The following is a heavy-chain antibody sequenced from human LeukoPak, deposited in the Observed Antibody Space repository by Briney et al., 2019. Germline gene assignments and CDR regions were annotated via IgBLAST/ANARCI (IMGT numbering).Heavy chain of an antibody. Sequence: PGRSLRLSCAASGFTFDDYAMHWVRQAPGKGLEWVAVISYDGSNKYYADSVKGRFTISRDNSKNTLYLQMNSLRAEDTAVYYCARDLVPAAEYYYYYGMDVWGKGTTVTVSS. V-gene: IGHV3-30*04. CDR1: GFTFDDYA. D-gene: IGHD6-13*01. CDR2: ISYDGSNK. J-gene: IGHJ6*04. CDR3: ARDLVPAAEYYYYYGMDV.